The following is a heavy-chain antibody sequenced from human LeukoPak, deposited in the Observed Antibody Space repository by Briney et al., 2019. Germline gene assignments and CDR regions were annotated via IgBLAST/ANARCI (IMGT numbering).Heavy chain of an antibody. D-gene: IGHD3-22*01. CDR1: GGSISSGGYS. V-gene: IGHV4-30-2*01. J-gene: IGHJ6*02. Sequence: SETLSLTCAVSGGSISSGGYSWSWLRQPPGTGLEWLGYIYHSGSTYYNPSLKSRVTISVDRSKNQFSLKLSSVTAADTAVYYCARVGHYDSSGYYYYYGMDVWGQGTTVTVSS. CDR2: IYHSGST. CDR3: ARVGHYDSSGYYYYYGMDV.